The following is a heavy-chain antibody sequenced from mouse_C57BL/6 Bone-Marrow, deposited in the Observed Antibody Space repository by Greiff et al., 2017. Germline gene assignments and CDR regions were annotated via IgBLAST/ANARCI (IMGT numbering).Heavy chain of an antibody. Sequence: EVQVVESGGGLVQPGGSMKLSCAASGFTFSDAWMDWVRQSPEKGLEWVAEIRNKANNHATYYAESVKGRFTISRDDSKSSVYLQMNSLRAEDTGIYYCTSGYYGSSPAWFAYWGQGTLVTVSA. V-gene: IGHV6-6*01. CDR2: IRNKANNHAT. D-gene: IGHD1-1*01. J-gene: IGHJ3*01. CDR1: GFTFSDAW. CDR3: TSGYYGSSPAWFAY.